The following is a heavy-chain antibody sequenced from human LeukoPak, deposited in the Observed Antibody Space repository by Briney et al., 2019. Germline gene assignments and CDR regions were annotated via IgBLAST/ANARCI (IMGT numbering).Heavy chain of an antibody. J-gene: IGHJ5*02. CDR1: GFTFSSYG. Sequence: GGSLRLSCAASGFTFSSYGMHWVRQAPGKGLEWVAFIRYDGSNKYYADSVKGRFTISRDNSKNTLYLQMNSLRAEDTAVYYCAKSGSDWYTSVSYNWFDPWGQGTLVTVSS. CDR2: IRYDGSNK. V-gene: IGHV3-30*02. CDR3: AKSGSDWYTSVSYNWFDP. D-gene: IGHD6-19*01.